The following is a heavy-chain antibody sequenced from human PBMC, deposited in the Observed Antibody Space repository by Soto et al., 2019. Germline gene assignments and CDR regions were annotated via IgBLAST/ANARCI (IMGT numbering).Heavy chain of an antibody. CDR1: GGSISSYY. D-gene: IGHD5-12*01. V-gene: IGHV4-59*08. CDR3: ARGDIVATGAPYYYYYYYMDV. J-gene: IGHJ6*03. Sequence: SETLSLTCTVSGGSISSYYWSWIRQPPGKGLEWIGYIYYSGSTNYNPSLKSRVTISVDTSKNQFSLKLSSVTAADTAVYYCARGDIVATGAPYYYYYYYMDVLGKGTTVTVSS. CDR2: IYYSGST.